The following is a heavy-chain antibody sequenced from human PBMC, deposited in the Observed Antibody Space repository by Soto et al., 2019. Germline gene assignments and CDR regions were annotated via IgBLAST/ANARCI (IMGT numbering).Heavy chain of an antibody. D-gene: IGHD1-1*01. J-gene: IGHJ6*03. Sequence: SETLSLTCTVSGGSISSSSYYWGWIRQPPGKGLEWIGSIYYSGSTYYNPSLKSRVTISVDTSKNQFSLKLSSVTAADTAVYYCARGAHRTHYYYYYMDVWGKGTTVTVSS. V-gene: IGHV4-39*01. CDR1: GGSISSSSYY. CDR2: IYYSGST. CDR3: ARGAHRTHYYYYYMDV.